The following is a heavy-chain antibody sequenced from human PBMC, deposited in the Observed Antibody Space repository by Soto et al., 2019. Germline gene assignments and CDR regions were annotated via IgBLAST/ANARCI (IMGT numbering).Heavy chain of an antibody. CDR3: AKDPPVGYQLLYRDY. V-gene: IGHV4-4*07. CDR2: IYATGST. D-gene: IGHD2-2*02. J-gene: IGHJ4*02. CDR1: GDPITTYY. Sequence: SATLSLTCSVSGDPITTYYWSWLRQPPGKGLEWIGRIYATGSTDYNPSLKSRLTMSVDMSKNTLYLQMNSLRAEDTAVYYCAKDPPVGYQLLYRDYWGQGTLVTVSS.